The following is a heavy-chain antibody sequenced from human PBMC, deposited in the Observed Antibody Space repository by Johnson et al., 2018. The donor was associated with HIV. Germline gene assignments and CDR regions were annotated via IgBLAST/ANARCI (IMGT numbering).Heavy chain of an antibody. CDR2: INWNGGSK. V-gene: IGHV3-20*04. CDR3: ARGVGGAGDDAFDI. Sequence: VQLVESGGGLVQSGGSLRLACVASGFIVGTKYMSWVRQAPGKGLEWVSGINWNGGSKGYGDSVKGRFTISRDNAKNSLYMQMNSLRAEDTALYYCARGVGGAGDDAFDIWGQGTMVTVSS. CDR1: GFIVGTKY. D-gene: IGHD6-19*01. J-gene: IGHJ3*02.